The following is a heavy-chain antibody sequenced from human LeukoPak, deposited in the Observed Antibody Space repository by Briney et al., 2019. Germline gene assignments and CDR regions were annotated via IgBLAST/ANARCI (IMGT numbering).Heavy chain of an antibody. J-gene: IGHJ4*02. CDR2: FSYSGST. CDR3: ARGPLDSGYTYFDY. D-gene: IGHD5-12*01. CDR1: GGSISSYY. Sequence: SETLSLTCTVSGGSISSYYWSWIRQPPGKGLEWIGYFSYSGSTNYNPSLKSRVTISVDTSKNQLSLKLSSVTAADTAVYYCARGPLDSGYTYFDYWGQGTLVSVAS. V-gene: IGHV4-59*01.